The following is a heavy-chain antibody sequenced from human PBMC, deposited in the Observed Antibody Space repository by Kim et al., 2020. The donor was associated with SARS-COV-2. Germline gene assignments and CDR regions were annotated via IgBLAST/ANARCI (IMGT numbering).Heavy chain of an antibody. V-gene: IGHV1-46*01. CDR3: ARAPSDFYGIDV. D-gene: IGHD2-21*01. CDR2: IDPRVGTA. CDR1: GYAFTYFF. J-gene: IGHJ6*01. Sequence: ASVKVSCKASGYAFTYFFIHWVRQAPGQGLEWMGKIDPRVGTAAYSQNFQGKFTMTGDTSTTTVYMELTSLRSEDTATYYCARAPSDFYGIDVWGQGTPV.